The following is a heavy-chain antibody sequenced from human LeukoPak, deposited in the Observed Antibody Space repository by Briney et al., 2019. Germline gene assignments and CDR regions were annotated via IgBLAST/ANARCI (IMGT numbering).Heavy chain of an antibody. CDR2: ISSSSSYI. CDR1: GFPFSSYS. CDR3: ARGGLGYYDSSGYPLNQNAEYFQH. V-gene: IGHV3-21*01. D-gene: IGHD3-22*01. Sequence: GGSLRLSCAASGFPFSSYSMNWVRQAPGKGLEWVSSISSSSSYIYYADSVKGRFTISRDNAKNSLYLQMNSLRAEDTAVYYCARGGLGYYDSSGYPLNQNAEYFQHWGQGTLVTVSS. J-gene: IGHJ1*01.